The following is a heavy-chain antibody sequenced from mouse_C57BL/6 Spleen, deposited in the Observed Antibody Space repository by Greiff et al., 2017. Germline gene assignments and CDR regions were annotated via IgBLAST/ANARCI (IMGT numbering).Heavy chain of an antibody. CDR2: ISYSGST. D-gene: IGHD2-4*01. V-gene: IGHV3-1*01. Sequence: EVKLQESGPGMVKPSQSLSLTCTVTGYSITSGYDWHWIRHFPGNKLEWMGYISYSGSTNYNPSLKSRISINHDTSKNHFFLKLNSVTTEDTATYYCARSSYDYGAWFAYWGQGTLVTVSA. CDR3: ARSSYDYGAWFAY. J-gene: IGHJ3*01. CDR1: GYSITSGYD.